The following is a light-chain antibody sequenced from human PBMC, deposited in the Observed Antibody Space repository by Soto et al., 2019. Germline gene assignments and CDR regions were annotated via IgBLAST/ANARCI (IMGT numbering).Light chain of an antibody. Sequence: EIVMTKSPATLSLSQGERATLSCRASQSVGKYLVWYQQKPGQAPRLLIYDASNRATGIPARFSGSGSWTDFTLTISSLLPEDFAVYYCQQYNNWPPSITFGQGTRLDIK. CDR2: DAS. CDR1: QSVGKY. CDR3: QQYNNWPPSIT. J-gene: IGKJ5*01. V-gene: IGKV3-11*01.